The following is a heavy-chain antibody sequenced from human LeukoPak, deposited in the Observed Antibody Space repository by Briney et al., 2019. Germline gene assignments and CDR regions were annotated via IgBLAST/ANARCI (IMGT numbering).Heavy chain of an antibody. Sequence: SETLSLTCTVSGGSISRSSYYWGWIRQPPGKGLEWIGTIYYSGSTDYNPSLRSRVTISVDTSKNQFSLKVNSVTAADTAVYYCARQTATHRLLKYWGQGTLVTVSS. CDR1: GGSISRSSYY. J-gene: IGHJ4*02. CDR3: ARQTATHRLLKY. V-gene: IGHV4-39*01. CDR2: IYYSGST. D-gene: IGHD1-1*01.